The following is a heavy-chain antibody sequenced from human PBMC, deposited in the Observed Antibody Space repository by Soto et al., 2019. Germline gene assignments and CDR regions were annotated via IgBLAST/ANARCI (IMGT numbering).Heavy chain of an antibody. Sequence: QVPLQQWGAGLLKPSETLSLTCAVYGGAFSGYYWNWIRQPTGKGLESIGEINHSGSTNYNPSLKSRVPISVDTSKNQFSPKLSSVTAADTAVYYRARVSVIYYYGIDVGGQGNTGTVSS. CDR1: GGAFSGYY. J-gene: IGHJ6*02. CDR2: INHSGST. D-gene: IGHD2-21*01. CDR3: ARVSVIYYYGIDV. V-gene: IGHV4-34*01.